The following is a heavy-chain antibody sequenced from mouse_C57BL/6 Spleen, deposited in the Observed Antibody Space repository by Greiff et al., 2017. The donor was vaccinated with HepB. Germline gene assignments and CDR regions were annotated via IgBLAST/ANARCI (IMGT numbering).Heavy chain of an antibody. Sequence: EVKVVESGGGLVKPGGSLKLSCAASGFTFSDYGMHWVRQAPEKGLEWVAYISSGSSTIYYADTVKGRFTISRDNAKNTLFLQMTSLRSEDTAMYYCARGGYGGGFYDYWGQGTTLTVSS. V-gene: IGHV5-17*01. D-gene: IGHD3-1*01. CDR1: GFTFSDYG. J-gene: IGHJ2*01. CDR2: ISSGSSTI. CDR3: ARGGYGGGFYDY.